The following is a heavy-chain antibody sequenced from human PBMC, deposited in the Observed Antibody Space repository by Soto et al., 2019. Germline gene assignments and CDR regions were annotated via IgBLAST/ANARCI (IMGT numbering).Heavy chain of an antibody. CDR3: ARDWSRRKVSQKRLSGMDV. Sequence: VGSLRLSCAASGFTFSDYYMSWIRQAPGKGLEWVSYISSSSSYTNYADSVKGRFTISRDNAKNSLYLQMNSLRAEDTAVYYCARDWSRRKVSQKRLSGMDVWGQGTTVTVSS. J-gene: IGHJ6*02. D-gene: IGHD1-20*01. V-gene: IGHV3-11*06. CDR1: GFTFSDYY. CDR2: ISSSSSYT.